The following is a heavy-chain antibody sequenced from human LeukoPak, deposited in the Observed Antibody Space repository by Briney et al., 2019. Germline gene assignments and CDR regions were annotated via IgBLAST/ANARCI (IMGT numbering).Heavy chain of an antibody. V-gene: IGHV4-39*01. CDR1: GGSISSSGFY. CDR2: MYYSGST. D-gene: IGHD3-22*01. J-gene: IGHJ4*02. Sequence: ASETLSLTCTVSGGSISSSGFYWGWIRQPPGKGLEWIGSMYYSGSTYYNPSLKSRVTISADTSKSQFSLKLSSVTAADTAVYYCARHVTGLSGYYYAYFDYWGQGTLVTVSS. CDR3: ARHVTGLSGYYYAYFDY.